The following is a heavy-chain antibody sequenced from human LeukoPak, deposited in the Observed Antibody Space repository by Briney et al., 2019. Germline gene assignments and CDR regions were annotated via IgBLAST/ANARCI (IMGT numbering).Heavy chain of an antibody. CDR1: GFTFSSYA. CDR3: AKVGYYYGSGSPSYFDY. D-gene: IGHD3-10*01. CDR2: ISGSGGST. J-gene: IGHJ4*02. V-gene: IGHV3-23*01. Sequence: AGGSLRLSCAASGFTFSSYAMSWVCQAPGKGLEWVSAISGSGGSTYYADSVKGRFTISRDNSKNTLYLQMNSLRAEDTAVYYCAKVGYYYGSGSPSYFDYWGQGTLVTVSS.